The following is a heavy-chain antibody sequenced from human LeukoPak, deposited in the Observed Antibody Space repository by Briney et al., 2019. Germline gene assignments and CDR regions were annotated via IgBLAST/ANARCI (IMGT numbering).Heavy chain of an antibody. CDR2: ISAYNGNT. CDR1: GYTFTSYG. CDR3: ARIPGSVGRYCSGGSCGDWFDP. Sequence: ASVKVSCKASGYTFTSYGISWVRQAPGQGLEWMGWISAYNGNTNYAQKLQGRVTMTTDTSTSTAYMELRSLRSDDTAVYYCARIPGSVGRYCSGGSCGDWFDPWGQGTLVTVSS. D-gene: IGHD2-15*01. V-gene: IGHV1-18*01. J-gene: IGHJ5*02.